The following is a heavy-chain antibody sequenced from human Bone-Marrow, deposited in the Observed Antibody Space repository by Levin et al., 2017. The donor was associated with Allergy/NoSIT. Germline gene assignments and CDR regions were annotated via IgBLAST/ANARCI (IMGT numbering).Heavy chain of an antibody. J-gene: IGHJ4*02. V-gene: IGHV4-4*07. CDR3: ASTSPRWDYYDSSGYYAPYFDY. CDR2: IYTSGST. D-gene: IGHD3-22*01. CDR1: GGSISSYY. Sequence: PSETLSLTCTVSGGSISSYYWSWIRQPAGKGLEWIGRIYTSGSTNYNPSLKSRVTMSVDTSKNQFSLKLSSVTAADTAVYYCASTSPRWDYYDSSGYYAPYFDYWGQGTLVTVSS.